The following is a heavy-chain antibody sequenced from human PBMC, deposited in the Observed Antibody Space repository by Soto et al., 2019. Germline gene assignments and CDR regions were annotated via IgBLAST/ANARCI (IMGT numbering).Heavy chain of an antibody. CDR1: GYTFTGHY. CDR2: IGPESGAT. J-gene: IGHJ4*02. Sequence: ASVKVSCKASGYTFTGHYIHWVRQAPEQGPEWMGEIGPESGATRYAQKFQGRVTLTRDTSITTVYMELKDLSPDDTAVYYCGRGRSGQIVVFYWGQGTPVTVSS. D-gene: IGHD1-26*01. CDR3: GRGRSGQIVVFY. V-gene: IGHV1-2*02.